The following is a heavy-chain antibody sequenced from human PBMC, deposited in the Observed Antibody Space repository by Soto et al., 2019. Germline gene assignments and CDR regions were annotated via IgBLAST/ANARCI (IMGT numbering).Heavy chain of an antibody. D-gene: IGHD2-2*01. J-gene: IGHJ6*03. CDR3: ARALGYCSSTSCFYYMDV. CDR1: GFTFSSYS. Sequence: GGSLRLSCAASGFTFSSYSMNWVRQAPGKGLEWVSSISSSSYIYYADSVKGRFTISRDNAKNSLYLQMNSLRAEDTAVYYCARALGYCSSTSCFYYMDVWGKGTTVTVSS. CDR2: ISSSSYI. V-gene: IGHV3-21*01.